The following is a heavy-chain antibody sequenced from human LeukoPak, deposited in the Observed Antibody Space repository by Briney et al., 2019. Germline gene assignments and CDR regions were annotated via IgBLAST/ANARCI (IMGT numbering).Heavy chain of an antibody. Sequence: GRSLRLSCAASGLNFKIYGMEWVRQAPGKGLEWVSFIWYDGSYKYYADSVRGRFSISRDNSKNTLHLQMNSLRAEDTAVYYCATYYGGNPEYLQHWGQGALVIVSS. CDR1: GLNFKIYG. D-gene: IGHD2-21*01. CDR2: IWYDGSYK. J-gene: IGHJ1*01. CDR3: ATYYGGNPEYLQH. V-gene: IGHV3-33*01.